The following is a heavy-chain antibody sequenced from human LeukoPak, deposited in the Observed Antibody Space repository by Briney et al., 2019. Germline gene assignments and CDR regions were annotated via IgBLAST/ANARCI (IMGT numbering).Heavy chain of an antibody. CDR1: GFSVSSND. J-gene: IGHJ6*02. CDR3: AKRVGYGYGMDV. D-gene: IGHD6-13*01. Sequence: PGGSLRLSCEASGFSVSSNDMSWVRQAPGKGLECVSVIHRGGSTFYADSVKGRFTISRDNSKNTLYLQMNSLRVEDTAEFYCAKRVGYGYGMDVWGQGTTVTVSS. V-gene: IGHV3-53*01. CDR2: IHRGGST.